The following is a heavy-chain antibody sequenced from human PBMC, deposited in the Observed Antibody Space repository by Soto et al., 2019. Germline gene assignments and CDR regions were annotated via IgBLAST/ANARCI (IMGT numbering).Heavy chain of an antibody. CDR3: ARVCSSTSCYTTVKYMGPEFGTYGMDV. CDR1: VFTFSSYA. CDR2: ISYDGSNK. D-gene: IGHD2-2*02. V-gene: IGHV3-30-3*01. Sequence: PVWSLRLSWSSSVFTFSSYAMDWVRHSPLKLLGWVAVISYDGSNKYYADSVKGRFTISRDNSKNTLYLQMNSLRAEDTAVYYCARVCSSTSCYTTVKYMGPEFGTYGMDVWGQGTTVTVSS. J-gene: IGHJ6*02.